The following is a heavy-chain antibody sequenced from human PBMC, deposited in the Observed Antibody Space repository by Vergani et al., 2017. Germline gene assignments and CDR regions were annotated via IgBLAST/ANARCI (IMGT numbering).Heavy chain of an antibody. CDR2: IYYSGST. D-gene: IGHD2-21*02. CDR3: ARAERDHMVVVTAIFDY. Sequence: QVQLQESGPGLVKPSQTLSLTCTVSGGSISSGDYYWSWIRQPPGKGLEWIGYIYYSGSTYYNPSLKSRVTISVDTSKNQFSLKLSSVTAADTAVYYCARAERDHMVVVTAIFDYWGQGTLVTVSS. J-gene: IGHJ4*02. CDR1: GGSISSGDYY. V-gene: IGHV4-30-4*08.